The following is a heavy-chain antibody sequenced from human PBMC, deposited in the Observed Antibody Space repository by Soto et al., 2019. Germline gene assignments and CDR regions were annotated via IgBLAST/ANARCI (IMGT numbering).Heavy chain of an antibody. CDR3: ARRRVGVATIEDWFDP. V-gene: IGHV4-31*03. D-gene: IGHD5-12*01. Sequence: SETLSLTCTVSGGSISSGGFYWSWIRQHPGKGLEWIGYIYYSGSTYYNPSLKSRVTISVDTSKNQFSLKLSSVTAADTAVYYCARRRVGVATIEDWFDPWGQGTLVTVSS. CDR2: IYYSGST. J-gene: IGHJ5*02. CDR1: GGSISSGGFY.